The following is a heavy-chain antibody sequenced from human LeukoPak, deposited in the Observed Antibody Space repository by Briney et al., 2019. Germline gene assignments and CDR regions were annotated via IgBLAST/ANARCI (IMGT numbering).Heavy chain of an antibody. Sequence: ASVKVSCKASGGTFSSYAISWVRQAPGQGLEWMGGIIPIFGTANYAQKFQGRVTITADESTSTAYMELSSLRSEDTAVYYCAREDVEMATISVVLDYWGQGTLVTVSS. CDR3: AREDVEMATISVVLDY. CDR1: GGTFSSYA. D-gene: IGHD5-24*01. CDR2: IIPIFGTA. J-gene: IGHJ4*02. V-gene: IGHV1-69*13.